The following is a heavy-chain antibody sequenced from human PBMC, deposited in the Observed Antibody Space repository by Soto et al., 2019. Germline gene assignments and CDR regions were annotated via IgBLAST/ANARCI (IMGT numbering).Heavy chain of an antibody. Sequence: SETLSLTCTVSGGSVSSGSYYLSWIRQPPGKGLEWIGYIYYSGSTNYNPSLKSRVTISVDTSKNQFSLKLSSVTAADTAVYYCARGLCSGGSCAFDIWGQGTMVTVSS. D-gene: IGHD2-15*01. V-gene: IGHV4-61*01. CDR2: IYYSGST. J-gene: IGHJ3*02. CDR1: GGSVSSGSYY. CDR3: ARGLCSGGSCAFDI.